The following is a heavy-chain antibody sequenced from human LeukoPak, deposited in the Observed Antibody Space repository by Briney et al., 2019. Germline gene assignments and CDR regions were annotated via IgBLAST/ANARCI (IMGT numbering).Heavy chain of an antibody. Sequence: TGGSLRLSCAASGFTFSSYAMSWVRQAPGKGLVWVSRIASDGSTVYADSVKGRFTISRDNAKDTVYLQMNSLRVEDTAVYYCIGSGGWPGYWGQGTLVTVSS. CDR2: IASDGST. CDR3: IGSGGWPGY. CDR1: GFTFSSYA. J-gene: IGHJ4*02. V-gene: IGHV3-74*01. D-gene: IGHD1-26*01.